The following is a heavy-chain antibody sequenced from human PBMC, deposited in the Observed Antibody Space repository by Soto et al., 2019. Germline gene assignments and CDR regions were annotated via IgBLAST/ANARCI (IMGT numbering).Heavy chain of an antibody. V-gene: IGHV1-46*01. CDR2: INPSGGST. J-gene: IGHJ4*02. D-gene: IGHD2-15*01. Sequence: QVQLVQSGAEVKKPGASVKVSCKASGYTFTSYYMHWVRQAPGQGLEWMGIINPSGGSTSYAQKCQGRVTMTRDTSTSTVYMELSSLRSEDTAVYYCAAGEVVVAATNWGQGTLVTVSS. CDR1: GYTFTSYY. CDR3: AAGEVVVAATN.